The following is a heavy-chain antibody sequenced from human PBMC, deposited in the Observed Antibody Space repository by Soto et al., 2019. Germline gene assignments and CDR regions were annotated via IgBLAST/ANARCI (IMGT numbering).Heavy chain of an antibody. V-gene: IGHV3-23*01. J-gene: IGHJ4*02. CDR3: AKDLDQWLVIGGFDY. Sequence: EVQLLESGGGLVQPGGSLRLSCAASGFTFSSYAMSWVRQAPGKGLEWVSAISGSGGSTYYADSVKGRFTISRDNSKNTLYLQMNSLRAEDMAVYYCAKDLDQWLVIGGFDYWGQGTLVTVSS. CDR1: GFTFSSYA. CDR2: ISGSGGST. D-gene: IGHD6-19*01.